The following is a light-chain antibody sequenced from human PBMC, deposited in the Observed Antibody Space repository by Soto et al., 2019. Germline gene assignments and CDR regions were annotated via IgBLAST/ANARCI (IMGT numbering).Light chain of an antibody. CDR2: DVS. Sequence: QSALTQPRSVSGSPGQSFTISCTGTSSDVAGYNYVSWYQHHPGKAPKLMIYDVSKRPSGVPDRFSGSKSGNTASLTISGLQAEDEADYYCCSYAGTYTYVFGIGTKLTVL. V-gene: IGLV2-11*01. CDR1: SSDVAGYNY. CDR3: CSYAGTYTYV. J-gene: IGLJ1*01.